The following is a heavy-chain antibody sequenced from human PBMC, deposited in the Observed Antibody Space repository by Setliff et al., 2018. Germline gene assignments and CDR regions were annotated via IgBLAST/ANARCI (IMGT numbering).Heavy chain of an antibody. Sequence: SETLSLTCGVYGGGGSFSNYYWSWIRQPPGKGLEWIGEISPAGSTNYNPSLRSRVTMSLDASKNRFSLNLTSVTAADTAVYFCATSGFCSSGSCYSFDDWGQGALVTVSS. V-gene: IGHV4-34*01. CDR1: GGGGSFSNYY. CDR2: ISPAGST. CDR3: ATSGFCSSGSCYSFDD. D-gene: IGHD2-15*01. J-gene: IGHJ4*02.